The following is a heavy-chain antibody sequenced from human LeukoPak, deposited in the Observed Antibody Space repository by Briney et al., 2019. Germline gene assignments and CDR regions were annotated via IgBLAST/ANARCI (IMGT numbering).Heavy chain of an antibody. CDR1: GFTFSSYW. CDR2: INRDGSEK. CDR3: ATDYSAYDPPDS. V-gene: IGHV3-7*01. D-gene: IGHD5-12*01. J-gene: IGHJ4*02. Sequence: GGSLRLSCVASGFTFSSYWMSWVRQAPGKGLEWVANINRDGSEKYYVDSVKGRFTISRDNAKNSLFLQMNSLRAEDTAVYYCATDYSAYDPPDSWGQGTLVTVSS.